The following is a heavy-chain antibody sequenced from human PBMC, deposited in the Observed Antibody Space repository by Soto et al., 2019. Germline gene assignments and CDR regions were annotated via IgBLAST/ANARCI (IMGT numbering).Heavy chain of an antibody. V-gene: IGHV3-30*18. Sequence: PGGSLRLSCAASGFTFSSYGMHWVRQAPGKGLEWVAVISYDGSNKYYADSVKGRFTISRDNSKNTLYLQMNSLRAEDTAVYYCAKGGYSDQLLYGMDVWGQGTTVTVSS. J-gene: IGHJ6*02. D-gene: IGHD2-2*01. CDR3: AKGGYSDQLLYGMDV. CDR2: ISYDGSNK. CDR1: GFTFSSYG.